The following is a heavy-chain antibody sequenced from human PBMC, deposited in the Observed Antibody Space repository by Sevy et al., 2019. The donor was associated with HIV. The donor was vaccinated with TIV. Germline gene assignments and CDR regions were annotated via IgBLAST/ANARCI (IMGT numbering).Heavy chain of an antibody. CDR1: GFNFSVAA. CDR2: IRSEGKNYAT. CDR3: TKHSHADY. J-gene: IGHJ4*02. V-gene: IGHV3-73*01. Sequence: GGSLRLSCAASGFNFSVAAMHWVRQASGKGLEWVGRIRSEGKNYATAYAVSVTGRFTIYRDDSKKMVFLQMSSLKTEDTAVYYCTKHSHADYWGRGTLVTVSS.